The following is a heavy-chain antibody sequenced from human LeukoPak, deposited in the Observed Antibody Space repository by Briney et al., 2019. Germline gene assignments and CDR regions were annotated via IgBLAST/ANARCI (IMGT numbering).Heavy chain of an antibody. CDR1: GGSISSYY. CDR3: ARVFAGGPMQNNWFDP. D-gene: IGHD3-3*01. V-gene: IGHV4-59*01. CDR2: IYYSGST. J-gene: IGHJ5*02. Sequence: SETLSLTCTVSGGSISSYYWSWIRQPPGKGLEWIGYIYYSGSTNYTPSLKSRVTISVDTSKNQFSLKLSSVTAADTAVYYCARVFAGGPMQNNWFDPWGQGTLVTVSS.